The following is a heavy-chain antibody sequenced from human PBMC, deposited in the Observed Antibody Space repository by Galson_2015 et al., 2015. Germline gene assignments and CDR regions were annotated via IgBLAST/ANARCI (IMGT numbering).Heavy chain of an antibody. CDR3: ARDPLWDRTVGFDY. Sequence: SLRLSCAASGFTFSGDWMHWVRQAPGKGLVWISRINSDGTSKTYADSVKGRFTISRDNAKNTLYLQMNSLRAEDTAVYYCARDPLWDRTVGFDYWGQGTLVPVSS. J-gene: IGHJ4*02. V-gene: IGHV3-74*01. CDR1: GFTFSGDW. D-gene: IGHD3-16*01. CDR2: INSDGTSK.